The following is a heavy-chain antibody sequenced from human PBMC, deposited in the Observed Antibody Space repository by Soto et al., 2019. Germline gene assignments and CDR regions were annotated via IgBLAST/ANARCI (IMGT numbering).Heavy chain of an antibody. V-gene: IGHV4-31*03. J-gene: IGHJ4*02. CDR3: ASSHCTNGVCYTIDY. CDR2: IYYSGST. CDR1: GGSISSGGYY. D-gene: IGHD2-8*01. Sequence: SETLSLTCTVSGGSISSGGYYWSWIRQHPGKGLEWIGYIYYSGSTYYNPSLKSRVTISVDTSKNQFSLKLSSVTAADTAVYYCASSHCTNGVCYTIDYWGQGTLVTVSS.